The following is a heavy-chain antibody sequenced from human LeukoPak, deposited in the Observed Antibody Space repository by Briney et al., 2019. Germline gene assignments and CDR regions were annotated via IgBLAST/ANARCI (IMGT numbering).Heavy chain of an antibody. D-gene: IGHD3-10*01. Sequence: SETLSLTCAVYGGTFSGYYWSWIRQSPGKGLEWIGEINPGGSTNYNPSLESRVTISVDTSKNQFSLKLSSVTAADTAVYYCARDTYYYGSGSDWGQGTLVTVSS. V-gene: IGHV4-34*01. CDR1: GGTFSGYY. CDR2: INPGGST. CDR3: ARDTYYYGSGSD. J-gene: IGHJ4*02.